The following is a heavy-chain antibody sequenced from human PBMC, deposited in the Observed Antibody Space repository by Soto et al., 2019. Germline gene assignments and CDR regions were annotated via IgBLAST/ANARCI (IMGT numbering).Heavy chain of an antibody. Sequence: QVQLVESGGGVGQPGRSLRLSCAASGFTFSSYAMHWVRQAPGKGLEWVAVISYDGSNKYYADSVKGRFTISRDNSKNTLYLQMNSLRAEDTAVYYCARDGEEDYSASPSGYYYYGMDVWGQGTTVTVSS. J-gene: IGHJ6*02. V-gene: IGHV3-30-3*01. CDR2: ISYDGSNK. CDR1: GFTFSSYA. CDR3: ARDGEEDYSASPSGYYYYGMDV. D-gene: IGHD3-22*01.